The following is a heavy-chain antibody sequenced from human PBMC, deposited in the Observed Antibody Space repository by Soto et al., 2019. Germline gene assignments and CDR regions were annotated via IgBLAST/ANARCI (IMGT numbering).Heavy chain of an antibody. D-gene: IGHD2-21*02. Sequence: EVQLVESVGGLVQPGGSLRLSCAASGFTFSSYAMHWVSQAPGKGLEYVSAISSNGGSTYYANSVKGRFTISRDNSKNTLYLQMGSLRAEDMAVYYCARDGCGGDCYSAYAFDIWGQGTMVTVSS. CDR2: ISSNGGST. V-gene: IGHV3-64*01. CDR3: ARDGCGGDCYSAYAFDI. CDR1: GFTFSSYA. J-gene: IGHJ3*02.